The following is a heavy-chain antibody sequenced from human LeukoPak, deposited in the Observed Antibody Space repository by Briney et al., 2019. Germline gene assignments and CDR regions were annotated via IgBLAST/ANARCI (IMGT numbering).Heavy chain of an antibody. V-gene: IGHV3-66*01. J-gene: IGHJ3*02. CDR1: GFTVSSNY. D-gene: IGHD3-16*01. CDR3: ARFTYTDDAFDI. CDR2: IYSGGST. Sequence: GGSLRLSCAASGFTVSSNYMSWVRQAPGKGLEWVSVIYSGGSTYYADSVKGRFTISRDNSKNTLYLQMNSLRAEDTAVYYCARFTYTDDAFDIWGQGTMVTVSS.